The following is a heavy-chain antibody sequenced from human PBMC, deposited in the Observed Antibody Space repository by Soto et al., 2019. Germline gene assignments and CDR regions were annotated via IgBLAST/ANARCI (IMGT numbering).Heavy chain of an antibody. V-gene: IGHV3-30-3*01. CDR3: ASSPDYSSSWFSVDY. D-gene: IGHD6-13*01. CDR2: ISYDGSNK. CDR1: GFTFSSYA. Sequence: GGSLRLSCAASGFTFSSYAMHWVRQAPGKGLEWVAVISYDGSNKYYAGSVKGRFTISRDNSKNTLYLQMNSLRAEDTAVYYCASSPDYSSSWFSVDYWGQGTLVTVSS. J-gene: IGHJ4*02.